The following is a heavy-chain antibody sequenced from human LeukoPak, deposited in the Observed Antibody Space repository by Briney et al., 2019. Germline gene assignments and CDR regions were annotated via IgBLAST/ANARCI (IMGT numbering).Heavy chain of an antibody. V-gene: IGHV3-74*03. J-gene: IGHJ6*02. CDR2: IESDGTRT. CDR3: VRGGHKLDIETSRYYYGLDV. CDR1: GITLSDYW. D-gene: IGHD2-2*03. Sequence: GGSLRLSCAASGITLSDYWMYWVRQGPGKGLVHVSRIESDGTRTVYADSVKGRFTISRDNAKSTMYLQMNSLRAEEPAVYYCVRGGHKLDIETSRYYYGLDVWGQGTTVTVSS.